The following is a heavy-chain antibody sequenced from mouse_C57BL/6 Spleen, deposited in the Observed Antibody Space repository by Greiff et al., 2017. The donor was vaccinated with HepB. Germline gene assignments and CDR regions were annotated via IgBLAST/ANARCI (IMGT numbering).Heavy chain of an antibody. CDR3: ARRATGVGGYFDV. J-gene: IGHJ1*03. CDR1: GYTFTSYW. CDR2: IDPSDSET. D-gene: IGHD3-1*01. V-gene: IGHV1-52*01. Sequence: QVQLQQPGAELVRPGSSVKLSCKASGYTFTSYWLHWVKQRPIQGLEWIGNIDPSDSETHYNQQLKDKATLTVDKSSSTAYMQLSSLTSEDSAVYYCARRATGVGGYFDVWGTGTTVTVSS.